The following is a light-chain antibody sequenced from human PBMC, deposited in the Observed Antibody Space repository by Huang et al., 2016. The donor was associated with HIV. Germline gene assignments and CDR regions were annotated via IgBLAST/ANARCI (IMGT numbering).Light chain of an antibody. Sequence: EIVMTPSPATLSVSPGERATLSCRARQSVSSYLAWYQQKPGQSPRLLIYGASTRAPGIPARFSGSGSGTEFTLTITSLQSEDFVVYYCQQYNNGCTFGQGTKLEIK. CDR2: GAS. V-gene: IGKV3-15*01. J-gene: IGKJ2*02. CDR1: QSVSSY. CDR3: QQYNNGCT.